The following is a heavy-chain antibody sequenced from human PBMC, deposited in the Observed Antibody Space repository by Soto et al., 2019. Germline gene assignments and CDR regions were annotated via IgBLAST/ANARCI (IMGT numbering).Heavy chain of an antibody. D-gene: IGHD3-3*01. CDR3: AKERVDFWSGYYTNYYYGMDV. CDR1: VFTFGSYG. V-gene: IGHV3-30*18. CDR2: ISYDGSNK. J-gene: IGHJ6*02. Sequence: GALRLCGAASVFTFGSYGMHWVRQAPGKGLEWVAVISYDGSNKYYADSVKGRFTISRDNSKNTLYLQMNSLRAEDTAVYYCAKERVDFWSGYYTNYYYGMDVWGQGTTVTVSS.